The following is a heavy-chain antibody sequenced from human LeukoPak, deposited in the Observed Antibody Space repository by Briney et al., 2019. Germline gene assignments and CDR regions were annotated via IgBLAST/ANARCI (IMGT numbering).Heavy chain of an antibody. CDR1: NFSITSGYY. D-gene: IGHD3-16*01. CDR2: IYHSGST. Sequence: SETLSLTCTVSNFSITSGYYWAWIRQPPGKGLEWIGIIYHSGSTYYSPSLKSRVTISVDTSKNQFSLELSSVTAADTAVYYCARESIIDEPLDYWGQGTLVTVSS. V-gene: IGHV4-38-2*02. CDR3: ARESIIDEPLDY. J-gene: IGHJ4*02.